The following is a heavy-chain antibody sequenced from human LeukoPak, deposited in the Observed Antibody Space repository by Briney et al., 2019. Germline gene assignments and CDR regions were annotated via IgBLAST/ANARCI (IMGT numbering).Heavy chain of an antibody. CDR1: GYTFTGYY. CDR2: INPNSGGT. Sequence: ASVKVSCKASGYTFTGYYMHWVRRAPGQGLEWMGWINPNSGGTNYAQKFQGRVTMTRDTSISTAYMELSRLRSDDTAVYYCARSRRYYYGSGSYHLDYWGQGTLVTVSS. V-gene: IGHV1-2*02. CDR3: ARSRRYYYGSGSYHLDY. J-gene: IGHJ4*02. D-gene: IGHD3-10*01.